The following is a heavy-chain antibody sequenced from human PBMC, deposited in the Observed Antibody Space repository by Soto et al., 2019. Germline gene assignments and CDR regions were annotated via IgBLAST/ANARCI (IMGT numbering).Heavy chain of an antibody. J-gene: IGHJ3*02. CDR2: IIPILGIA. CDR3: ARGGLPRAFDI. V-gene: IGHV1-69*02. Sequence: QVQLVQSGAEVKKPGSSVKVSCKASGGTFSSYTISWVRQAPGQGLEWMGRIIPILGIANYAQKFQGRVTITADKSTSTAYMELSSLRSEDTAVYYCARGGLPRAFDIWGQGTMVTVSS. CDR1: GGTFSSYT. D-gene: IGHD2-15*01.